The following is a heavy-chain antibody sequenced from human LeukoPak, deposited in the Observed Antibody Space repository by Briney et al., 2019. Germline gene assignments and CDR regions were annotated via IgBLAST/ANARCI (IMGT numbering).Heavy chain of an antibody. J-gene: IGHJ6*02. V-gene: IGHV3-7*03. D-gene: IGHD3-22*01. CDR3: ARMIVVRAYYYGMDV. CDR2: IKQDGSEK. Sequence: GGSLRLSCAASGFTFSSYWMSWVRQAPGKGLEWVANIKQDGSEKYYVDSVKGRFTISRDNAKNSLYLQMNSLRAEDTAVYYCARMIVVRAYYYGMDVWGQGTTVTVSS. CDR1: GFTFSSYW.